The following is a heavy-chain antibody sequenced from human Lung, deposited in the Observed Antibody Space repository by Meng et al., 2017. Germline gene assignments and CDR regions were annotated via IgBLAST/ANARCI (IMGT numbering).Heavy chain of an antibody. CDR3: ARGQKGYFDL. CDR1: GGSISSSNYY. CDR2: IYNSGST. V-gene: IGHV4-30-4*01. J-gene: IGHJ2*01. Sequence: QVQLQESGPGLVKPSQTLVLTCTVSGGSISSSNYYWSWIRQPPGKGLEWSGHIYNSGSTYYNPSLKSRITISVDTSKNQFSLKLSSVTAADTAVYYCARGQKGYFDLWGRGTLVTVSS.